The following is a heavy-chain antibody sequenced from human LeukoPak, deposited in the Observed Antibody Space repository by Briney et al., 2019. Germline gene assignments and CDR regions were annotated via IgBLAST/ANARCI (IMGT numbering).Heavy chain of an antibody. CDR2: IWYDGSNK. CDR1: GFTFSSYG. CDR3: ARDVGIVVVRHYYYGMVV. Sequence: PGGSLRLSCAASGFTFSSYGMHWVRQAPGKGLEWVAVIWYDGSNKYYADSVKGRFTISRDNSKNTLYLQMNSLRAEDTAVYYCARDVGIVVVRHYYYGMVVWGQGTTVTVSS. D-gene: IGHD2-2*01. V-gene: IGHV3-33*01. J-gene: IGHJ6*02.